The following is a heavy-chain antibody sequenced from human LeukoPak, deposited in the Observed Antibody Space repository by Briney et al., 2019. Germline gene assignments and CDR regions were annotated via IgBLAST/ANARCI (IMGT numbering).Heavy chain of an antibody. V-gene: IGHV1-18*01. CDR2: ISAYNGNT. D-gene: IGHD6-6*01. J-gene: IGHJ5*02. CDR1: GYTFTSYG. Sequence: GASVKVSCKASGYTFTSYGINWVRQAPGQGLEWMGWISAYNGNTNYAQKLQGRVTMTTDTSTSTAYMELRSLRSDDTAVYYCARNMIEQLVVGGIRFDPWGQGTLVTVSS. CDR3: ARNMIEQLVVGGIRFDP.